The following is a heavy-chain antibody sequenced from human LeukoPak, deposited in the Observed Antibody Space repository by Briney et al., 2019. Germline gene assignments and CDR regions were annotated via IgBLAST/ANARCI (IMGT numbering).Heavy chain of an antibody. J-gene: IGHJ6*02. Sequence: SVKVSCKASGGTFSSYAISWVRQAPGQGPEWMGRIIPILGIANYAQKFQGRVTITADKSTSTAYMELSSLRSEDTAVYYCARDVYGEFYYYGMDVWGQGTTVTVSS. CDR3: ARDVYGEFYYYGMDV. CDR1: GGTFSSYA. CDR2: IIPILGIA. V-gene: IGHV1-69*04. D-gene: IGHD4-17*01.